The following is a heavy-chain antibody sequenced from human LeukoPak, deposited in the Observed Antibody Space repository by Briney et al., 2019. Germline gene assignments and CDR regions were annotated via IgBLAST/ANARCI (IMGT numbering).Heavy chain of an antibody. J-gene: IGHJ4*02. CDR1: GFTFSSYS. CDR3: ARPLKNYYGSVPGGY. Sequence: GGSLRLSCAASGFTFSSYSMNWVRQAPGKGLEWVSSISSSSSYIYYADSVKGRFTISRDNAKNSLYLQMNSLRAEDTAVYYCARPLKNYYGSVPGGYWGQGTLVTVSS. D-gene: IGHD3-10*01. CDR2: ISSSSSYI. V-gene: IGHV3-21*01.